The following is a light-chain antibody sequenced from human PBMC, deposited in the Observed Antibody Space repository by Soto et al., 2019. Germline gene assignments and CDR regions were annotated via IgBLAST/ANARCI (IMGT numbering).Light chain of an antibody. CDR3: QQYNSYSPLT. V-gene: IGKV1-5*03. CDR1: QSISSW. Sequence: DIQMTQSPSTLSASVGDRVTITCRASQSISSWLAWYQQKPGKAPKLLIYKASSLESGVPSRFSGSGSGTEFTLTISRLQPDDFATYYCQQYNSYSPLTFGGGTKVDIK. CDR2: KAS. J-gene: IGKJ4*01.